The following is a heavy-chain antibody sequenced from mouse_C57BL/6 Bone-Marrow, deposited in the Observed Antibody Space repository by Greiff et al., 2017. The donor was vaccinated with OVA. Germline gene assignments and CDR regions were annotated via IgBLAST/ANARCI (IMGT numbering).Heavy chain of an antibody. CDR1: GFNIKNTY. J-gene: IGHJ2*01. CDR3: ARRDYYYGSRYYFDY. Sequence: EVQLQQSVAELVRPGASVKLSCTASGFNIKNTYMHWVKQRPEQGLEWIGRIDPANGNTKYAPKFQGKATITADTSSNTAYLQLSSLTSEDTAIYYGARRDYYYGSRYYFDYWGQGTTLTVSS. CDR2: IDPANGNT. V-gene: IGHV14-3*01. D-gene: IGHD1-1*01.